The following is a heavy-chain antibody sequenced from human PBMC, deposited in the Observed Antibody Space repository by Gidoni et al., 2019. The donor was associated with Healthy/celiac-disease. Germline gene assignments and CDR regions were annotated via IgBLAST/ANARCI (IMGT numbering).Heavy chain of an antibody. Sequence: EVQLLESGGGLVQPGGSLRLSCAASGFTFSSYAMSWVRQAPGKGLEWCSAISGSGGSTYYADSVKGRFTISRDNSKNTLYLQMNSLRAEDTAVYYCAKSRNIQWLVLRDWGQGTLVTVSS. J-gene: IGHJ4*02. CDR2: ISGSGGST. D-gene: IGHD6-19*01. V-gene: IGHV3-23*01. CDR1: GFTFSSYA. CDR3: AKSRNIQWLVLRD.